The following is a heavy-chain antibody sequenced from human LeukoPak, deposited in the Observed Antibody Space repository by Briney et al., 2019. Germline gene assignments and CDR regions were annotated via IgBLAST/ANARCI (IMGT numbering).Heavy chain of an antibody. J-gene: IGHJ3*02. Sequence: ASVKVSCKASGYTFTSYYMHWVRQAPGQGLEWMGIINPSGGSTSYAQKFQGRVTMTRDTSTSTVYMELSSLRSEDTAVYYCARVPLLLTVTNKLNAFDIWGQGTMVTVSS. D-gene: IGHD4-17*01. CDR2: INPSGGST. CDR3: ARVPLLLTVTNKLNAFDI. CDR1: GYTFTSYY. V-gene: IGHV1-46*01.